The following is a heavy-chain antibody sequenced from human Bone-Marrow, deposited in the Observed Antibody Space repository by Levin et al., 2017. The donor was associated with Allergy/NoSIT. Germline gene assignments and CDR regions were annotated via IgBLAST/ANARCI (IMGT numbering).Heavy chain of an antibody. D-gene: IGHD1-26*01. CDR3: ARAEWELDFFDY. V-gene: IGHV3-64*01. Sequence: PGGSLRLSCAASGFTFSSYAMHWVRQAPGKGLEYVSAISSNGGSTYYANSVKCRFTISRDNSKNTLYLQMGSLRAEDMAVYYCARAEWELDFFDYWGQGTLVTVSS. CDR2: ISSNGGST. CDR1: GFTFSSYA. J-gene: IGHJ4*02.